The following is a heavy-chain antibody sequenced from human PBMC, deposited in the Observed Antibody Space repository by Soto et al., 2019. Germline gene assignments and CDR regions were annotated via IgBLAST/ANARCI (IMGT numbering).Heavy chain of an antibody. CDR3: ARGSWYYGMDV. J-gene: IGHJ6*02. CDR1: GGSFSGYY. CDR2: INHSGST. Sequence: LSETLSLTCAVYGGSFSGYYWSWIRQPPGKGLEWIGEINHSGSTNYNPSLKSRVTISVDTSKNQFSLKLSSVTAADTAVYYCARGSWYYGMDVWGQGTTVTVSS. V-gene: IGHV4-34*01.